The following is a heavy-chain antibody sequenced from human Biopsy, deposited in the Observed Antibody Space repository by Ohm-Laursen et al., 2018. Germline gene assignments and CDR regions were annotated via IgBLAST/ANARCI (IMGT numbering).Heavy chain of an antibody. CDR1: GNTFATYH. D-gene: IGHD5-24*01. Sequence: ASVKVSCKVSGNTFATYHIHWVRQAHGQGLEWMGVISPSGATTSFSQKFQGRITMTRDTSTGTVYMDLNSLGSEDTAVYYCARAGVGSDGTDSYYYGMDVWGPGTTVTVSS. J-gene: IGHJ6*02. CDR2: ISPSGATT. CDR3: ARAGVGSDGTDSYYYGMDV. V-gene: IGHV1-46*01.